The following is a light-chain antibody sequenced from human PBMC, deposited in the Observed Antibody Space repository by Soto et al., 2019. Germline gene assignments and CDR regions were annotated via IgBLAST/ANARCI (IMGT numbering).Light chain of an antibody. J-gene: IGLJ1*01. CDR3: SSYATSSPYV. CDR2: DVS. V-gene: IGLV2-14*01. Sequence: ALAQPASVSGSPGQSITISCTGTSSDVGGYEYVSWYQQHPGKAPRLMIYDVSSRPSDVSFRFSGSKSGNTASLTISGLQAEDEADYYCSSYATSSPYVFGTGTKVTVL. CDR1: SSDVGGYEY.